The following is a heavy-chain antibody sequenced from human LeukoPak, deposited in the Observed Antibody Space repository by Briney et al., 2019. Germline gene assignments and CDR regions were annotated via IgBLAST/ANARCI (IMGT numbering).Heavy chain of an antibody. CDR3: SRGGKVSYYDNSGYPDY. D-gene: IGHD3-22*01. Sequence: PGGPLRLSCTASGFTFCDYAMSWVRQAPGKGLEWVGFIRSKAYGGTTEYAASVKGRFTISRDDSKSIAYLQINSLKTEDTAVFYCSRGGKVSYYDNSGYPDYWGQGTLVTVSS. CDR2: IRSKAYGGTT. V-gene: IGHV3-49*04. J-gene: IGHJ4*02. CDR1: GFTFCDYA.